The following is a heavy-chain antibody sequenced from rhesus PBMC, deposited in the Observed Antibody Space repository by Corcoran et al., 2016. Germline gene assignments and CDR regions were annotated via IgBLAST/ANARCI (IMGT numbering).Heavy chain of an antibody. CDR1: GFPFVDYC. CDR2: ISNGGGST. V-gene: IGHV3-178*01. J-gene: IGHJ5-2*02. Sequence: EVQLVESGGGLAKPGWSLRLSCAASGFPFVDYCFAWVRQGPGKGLEWVSRISNGGGSTWYADSVKGRCTISRENAKNTLYFQMNSLRAEDTAVYYCARDMDVWGRGVLVTISS. CDR3: ARDMDV.